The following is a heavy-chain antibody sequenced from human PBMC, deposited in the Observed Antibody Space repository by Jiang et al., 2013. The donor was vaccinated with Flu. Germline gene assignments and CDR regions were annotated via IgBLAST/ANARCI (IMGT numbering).Heavy chain of an antibody. J-gene: IGHJ4*02. V-gene: IGHV4-34*01. D-gene: IGHD2-15*01. Sequence: NHSGSTNYNPSLKSRVTISVDTSKNQFSLKLSSVTAADTAVYYCARESIVVVVAATIDPRGAFDYWGQGTLVTVSS. CDR3: ARESIVVVVAATIDPRGAFDY. CDR2: NHSGST.